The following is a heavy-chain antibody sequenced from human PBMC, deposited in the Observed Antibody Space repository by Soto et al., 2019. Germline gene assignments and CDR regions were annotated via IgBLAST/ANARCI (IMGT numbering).Heavy chain of an antibody. V-gene: IGHV3-9*01. Sequence: PVGSLRLSCAASGFTFDDYAMHWVRQAPGRGLEWVSGISWNSGSIGYADSVKGRFTISRDNAKNSLYLQMNSLRAEDTALYYCAKDIRAAAGILYYYGMDVWGQRTTVTVSS. J-gene: IGHJ6*02. CDR1: GFTFDDYA. D-gene: IGHD6-13*01. CDR2: ISWNSGSI. CDR3: AKDIRAAAGILYYYGMDV.